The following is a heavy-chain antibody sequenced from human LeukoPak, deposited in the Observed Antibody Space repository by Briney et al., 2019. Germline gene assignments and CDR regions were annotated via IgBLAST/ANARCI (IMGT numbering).Heavy chain of an antibody. Sequence: PSETLSLTCAVYGGSFSGYYWSWIRQPPGKGLEWIGEINHSGSTNYNPSLKSRVTISVDTSKNQFSLKLSSVTAADTAVYYCARGLRPAPRARAVAGTARYFDLWGRGTLVTVSS. CDR1: GGSFSGYY. CDR3: ARGLRPAPRARAVAGTARYFDL. V-gene: IGHV4-34*01. D-gene: IGHD6-19*01. J-gene: IGHJ2*01. CDR2: INHSGST.